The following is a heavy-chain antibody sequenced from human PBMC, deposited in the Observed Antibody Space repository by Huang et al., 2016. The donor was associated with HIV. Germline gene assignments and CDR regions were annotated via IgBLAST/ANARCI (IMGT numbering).Heavy chain of an antibody. Sequence: EVQLVESGGGLVQPGGSLRLSCAASGFTFSSYSMNWVRHGPGKGLEWVSYISSSSSTIYYADSVKGRFTISRDNAKNSLFLQMNSLRDEDTAVYYCARGIRYFGVVAYFDYWGQGALVTVSS. CDR2: ISSSSSTI. CDR3: ARGIRYFGVVAYFDY. V-gene: IGHV3-48*02. D-gene: IGHD3-3*01. J-gene: IGHJ4*02. CDR1: GFTFSSYS.